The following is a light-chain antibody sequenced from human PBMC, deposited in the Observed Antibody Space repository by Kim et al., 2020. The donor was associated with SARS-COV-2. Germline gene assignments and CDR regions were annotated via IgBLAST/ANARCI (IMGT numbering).Light chain of an antibody. J-gene: IGLJ1*01. CDR1: KLGDKY. V-gene: IGLV3-1*01. Sequence: VSPEQTASITCSGDKLGDKYACWYQQKPGQSPVLVIYQDTKRPSGIPERVSGSNSGNTATLTISGTQAMDEADYYCQAWDSSTYVFGPGTKVTVL. CDR2: QDT. CDR3: QAWDSSTYV.